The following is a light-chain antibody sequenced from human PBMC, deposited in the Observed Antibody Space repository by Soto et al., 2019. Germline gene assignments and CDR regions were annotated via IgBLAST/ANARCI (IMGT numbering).Light chain of an antibody. J-gene: IGKJ3*01. CDR1: QSISSY. V-gene: IGKV1-39*01. CDR3: QQSYSTLFT. CDR2: AAS. Sequence: DIQMTQSPSSLSASVGDRVTITCRASQSISSYFNWSQQKPGKAPKLLIYAASSLQSGVPSRFSGSGSGTDFTLTISSLQPEEFATYYWQQSYSTLFTFGPGTKVDIK.